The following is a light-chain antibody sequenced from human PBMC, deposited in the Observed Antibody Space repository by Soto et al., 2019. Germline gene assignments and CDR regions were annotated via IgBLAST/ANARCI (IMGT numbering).Light chain of an antibody. J-gene: IGKJ1*01. V-gene: IGKV4-1*01. CDR3: QQYYTTLTWT. Sequence: DIVMTQSPDSLAVSLGERATINCKSSQSVLYSSNNKNYLXXYQQKPGQPPKLLIYWASTRESGVPDRFSGSGYGTDFTLTISSLQAEDVAVYYCQQYYTTLTWTFGQGTKVEIK. CDR2: WAS. CDR1: QSVLYSSNNKNY.